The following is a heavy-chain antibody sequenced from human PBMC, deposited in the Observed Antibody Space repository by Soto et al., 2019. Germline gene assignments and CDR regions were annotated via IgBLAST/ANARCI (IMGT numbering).Heavy chain of an antibody. CDR2: IYSGGST. CDR1: GFTFSSYN. J-gene: IGHJ4*02. Sequence: PGGSLRLSCAASGFTFSSYNMSWVRQAPGKGLEWVSVIYSGGSTYYADSVKGRFTISRDNSKNTLYLQMNSLRAEDTAVYYCAREDYYDSSGYYGYWGQGTLVTVSS. D-gene: IGHD3-22*01. CDR3: AREDYYDSSGYYGY. V-gene: IGHV3-53*01.